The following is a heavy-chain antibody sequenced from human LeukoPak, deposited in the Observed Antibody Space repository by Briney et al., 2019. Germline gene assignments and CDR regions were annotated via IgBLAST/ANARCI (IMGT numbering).Heavy chain of an antibody. J-gene: IGHJ5*02. V-gene: IGHV4-61*02. CDR3: ARDFVDYGSGSSDWFDP. CDR2: IYTSGST. Sequence: SETLSLTCTVSGGSISSGSYYWSWIRQPAGKGLEWIGRIYTSGSTNYNPSLKSRVTISVDTSKNQFSLKLSSVTAADTAVYYCARDFVDYGSGSSDWFDPWGQGTLVTVSS. CDR1: GGSISSGSYY. D-gene: IGHD3-10*01.